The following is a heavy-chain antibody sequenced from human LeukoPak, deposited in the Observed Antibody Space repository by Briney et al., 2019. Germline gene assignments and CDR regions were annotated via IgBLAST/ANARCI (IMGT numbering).Heavy chain of an antibody. CDR3: ATYSSAWRSFDY. V-gene: IGHV3-43*02. J-gene: IGHJ4*02. D-gene: IGHD6-19*01. CDR1: GFTFDNYA. Sequence: GGSLRLSCTASGFTFDNYAILWVRQARGKGLEWLSLIIGEGGGTYYADSVKGRFTVSINNSKNSLYLQINSLTTKDTALYYCATYSSAWRSFDYWGQGTLVTVSS. CDR2: IIGEGGGT.